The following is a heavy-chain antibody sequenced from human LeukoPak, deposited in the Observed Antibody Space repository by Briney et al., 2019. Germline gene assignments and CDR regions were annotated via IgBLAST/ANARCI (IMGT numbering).Heavy chain of an antibody. Sequence: SETLSLTCTVSGGSLSSYYWSWIRQPPGKGLEWIGYIYYSGSTNYNPSLKSRVTISVDTSKNQFSLQLSSVTAADAAVYYCARAVYGDYFDPWGQGTLVTVSS. CDR3: ARAVYGDYFDP. CDR1: GGSLSSYY. D-gene: IGHD4-17*01. CDR2: IYYSGST. V-gene: IGHV4-59*01. J-gene: IGHJ5*02.